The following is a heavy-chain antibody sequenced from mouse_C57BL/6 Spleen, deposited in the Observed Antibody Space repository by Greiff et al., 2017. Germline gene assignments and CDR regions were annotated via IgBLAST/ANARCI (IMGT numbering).Heavy chain of an antibody. Sequence: QVQLQQSGAELVKPGASVKLSCKASGYTFTAYTIHWVKQRSGQGLEWIGWFYPGSGSIKYNENFKDKATLTADKSSSTVYMELSRLTSEDSAVYFCARHEDNYYGSSYYFDYWGQGTTLTVSS. CDR1: GYTFTAYT. D-gene: IGHD1-1*01. J-gene: IGHJ2*01. V-gene: IGHV1-62-2*01. CDR3: ARHEDNYYGSSYYFDY. CDR2: FYPGSGSI.